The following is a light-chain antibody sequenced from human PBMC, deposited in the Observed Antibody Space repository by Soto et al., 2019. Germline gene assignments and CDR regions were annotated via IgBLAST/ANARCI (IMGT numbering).Light chain of an antibody. CDR2: DAY. CDR3: QQYNDWPPT. CDR1: QSFRGL. J-gene: IGKJ5*01. Sequence: EVVLTQSPVTLSLSPGERATLSCRASQSFRGLLAWYQQKPGQAPRLLIYDAYNRATGIPPRFNGSGSGTEFTLTISSLQSEDSAVYYCQQYNDWPPTFGQGTRLEIK. V-gene: IGKV3D-15*01.